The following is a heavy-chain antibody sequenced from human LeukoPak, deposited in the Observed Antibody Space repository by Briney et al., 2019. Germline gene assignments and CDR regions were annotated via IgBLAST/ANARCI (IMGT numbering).Heavy chain of an antibody. V-gene: IGHV3-23*01. J-gene: IGHJ4*02. CDR1: GFTFSSYA. Sequence: PGASVRLSCAASGFTFSSYAMSWVRQAPGKGLEWVSAISGSGGSTYYADSVKGRFTISRDNSKNTLYLQMNSLRAEDTAVYYCAKSTWVTPLVGYWGQGTLVTVSS. CDR3: AKSTWVTPLVGY. CDR2: ISGSGGST. D-gene: IGHD4-23*01.